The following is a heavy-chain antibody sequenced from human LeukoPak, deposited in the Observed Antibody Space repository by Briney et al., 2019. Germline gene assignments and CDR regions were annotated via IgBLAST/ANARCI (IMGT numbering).Heavy chain of an antibody. CDR2: ISVSGGTT. D-gene: IGHD3-10*01. Sequence: PGGSLRLSCEASGFTFSTYAMSWVRQAPGKGLEWVSGISVSGGTTYYADSVKGRFTISRDNSKNTLYLQMNSLRAEDTAVYYCAKDDSIRGVISYWGQGTLVTVSS. CDR3: AKDDSIRGVISY. J-gene: IGHJ4*02. V-gene: IGHV3-23*01. CDR1: GFTFSTYA.